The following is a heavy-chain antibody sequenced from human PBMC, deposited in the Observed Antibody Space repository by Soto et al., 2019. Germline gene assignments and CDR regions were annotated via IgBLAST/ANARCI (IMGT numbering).Heavy chain of an antibody. CDR1: GVSISSDDKY. Sequence: PSETLSLTCTVSGVSISSDDKYFIWVRQRPWRGLELIGYIYHSGSTSYNPSLKSRLMMSIDTSKNQFSLKLTSVTAADTAVYYCARDNQRRAYSWFDPWGPGTLVTVSS. V-gene: IGHV4-30-4*01. D-gene: IGHD2-2*01. CDR3: ARDNQRRAYSWFDP. CDR2: IYHSGST. J-gene: IGHJ5*02.